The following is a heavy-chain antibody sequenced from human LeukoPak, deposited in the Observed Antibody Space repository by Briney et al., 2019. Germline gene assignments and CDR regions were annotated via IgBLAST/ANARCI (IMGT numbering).Heavy chain of an antibody. CDR3: AKDTGSYYYYMDV. CDR2: ISWDGGST. D-gene: IGHD1-26*01. V-gene: IGHV3-43*01. Sequence: GGSLRLSCAASRFTFDDYTMHWVRQAPGKGLEWVSLISWDGGSTYYADSVKGRFTISRDNSKNSLYLQMNSLRTEDTALYYCAKDTGSYYYYMDVWGKGTTVTVSS. J-gene: IGHJ6*03. CDR1: RFTFDDYT.